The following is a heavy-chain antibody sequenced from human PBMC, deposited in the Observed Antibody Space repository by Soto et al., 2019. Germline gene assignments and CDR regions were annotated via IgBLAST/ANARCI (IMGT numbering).Heavy chain of an antibody. Sequence: EVQLAESGGGLAQPGGSLRLFCAASGFTLIGYAMDWVRQAPGKGLEYVSGISSNGVGTYYANSVQGRYTISRDNSKNTVYLQMGSLRPEDMAVYYCARRARTDFYYMDVWGKGTTVTVSS. CDR2: ISSNGVGT. CDR3: ARRARTDFYYMDV. V-gene: IGHV3-64*01. D-gene: IGHD6-6*01. J-gene: IGHJ6*03. CDR1: GFTLIGYA.